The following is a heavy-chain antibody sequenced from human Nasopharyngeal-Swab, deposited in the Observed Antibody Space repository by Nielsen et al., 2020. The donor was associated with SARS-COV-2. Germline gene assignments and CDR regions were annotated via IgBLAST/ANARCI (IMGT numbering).Heavy chain of an antibody. CDR1: GGTFSSYA. CDR2: IIPIFGTA. CDR3: ASGGLVRNYYYYYYMDV. D-gene: IGHD6-6*01. J-gene: IGHJ6*03. V-gene: IGHV1-69*13. Sequence: SVKVSCKASGGTFSSYAISWVRQAPGQWLEWMGGIIPIFGTANYAQKFQGRVTITADESTSTAYMELSSLRSEDTAVYYCASGGLVRNYYYYYYMDVWGKGTTVTVSS.